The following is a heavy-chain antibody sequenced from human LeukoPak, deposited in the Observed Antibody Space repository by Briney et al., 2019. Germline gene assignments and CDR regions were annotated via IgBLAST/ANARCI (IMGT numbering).Heavy chain of an antibody. V-gene: IGHV3-66*02. CDR1: GFTVSSNY. D-gene: IGHD3-10*01. CDR2: IYSGGST. CDR3: ARDMVRGVIIQDY. J-gene: IGHJ4*02. Sequence: GGSLRLSCAASGFTVSSNYMSWVRQAPGKGLEWVSVIYSGGSTYYADSVKGRFTISRDNSKNTLYLQMNSLRAEDTAVYYCARDMVRGVIIQDYWGQGTLVTVSS.